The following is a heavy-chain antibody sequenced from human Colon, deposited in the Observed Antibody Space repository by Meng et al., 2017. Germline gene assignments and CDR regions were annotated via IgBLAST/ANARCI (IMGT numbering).Heavy chain of an antibody. J-gene: IGHJ4*02. Sequence: VPPPECGPGLVKPSETPSLTCTVSGGSISSYYWSWIRQPPGKGLEWIGYIYYSGSTNYNPSLKSRVTISVDKSKNQLSLRLTSVTAADTAIYYCARHGGWHFDYWGQGTLVTVSS. CDR1: GGSISSYY. V-gene: IGHV4-59*08. D-gene: IGHD6-19*01. CDR3: ARHGGWHFDY. CDR2: IYYSGST.